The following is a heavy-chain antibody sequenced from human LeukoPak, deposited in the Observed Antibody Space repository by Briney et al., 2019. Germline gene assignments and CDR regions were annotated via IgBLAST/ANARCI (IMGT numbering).Heavy chain of an antibody. CDR2: INPNSGGT. CDR3: ARDLYSSSWYAYYYYMDV. D-gene: IGHD6-13*01. CDR1: GYTFTGYY. J-gene: IGHJ6*03. Sequence: ASVKVSCKASGYTFTGYYMHWVRQAPGQGLEWMGWINPNSGGTNYAQKSQGRVTMTRDTSISTAYMELSRLRSDDTAVYYCARDLYSSSWYAYYYYMDVWGKGTTVTVSS. V-gene: IGHV1-2*02.